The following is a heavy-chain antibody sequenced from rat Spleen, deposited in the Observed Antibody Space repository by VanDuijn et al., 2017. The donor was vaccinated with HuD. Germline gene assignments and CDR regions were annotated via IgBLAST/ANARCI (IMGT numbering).Heavy chain of an antibody. CDR2: IYYDSSNK. J-gene: IGHJ4*01. CDR3: AKDYGGTYYYLHVMEA. Sequence: EVQLVESGGGLVQPGSSLKLSCVASGFTFSSYNMHWIRQAPKKGLEWIALIYYDSSNKYYADSVKGRFTISRDNSKNTLYLEMNSLRSEDTAMYYCAKDYGGTYYYLHVMEAWGQGASVTVSS. D-gene: IGHD1-12*02. V-gene: IGHV5-50*01. CDR1: GFTFSSYN.